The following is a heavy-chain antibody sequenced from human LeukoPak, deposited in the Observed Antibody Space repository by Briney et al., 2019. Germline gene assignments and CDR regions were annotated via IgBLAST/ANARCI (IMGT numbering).Heavy chain of an antibody. CDR3: ARVLSSSVFYYYYYMDV. CDR1: GGSISSHY. Sequence: PSETLSLTCTVSGGSISSHYWSWIRQPPGKGLEWIGYIYYSGSTNYNPSLKSRVTISVDTSKNQFSLKLSSVTAADTAMYYCARVLSSSVFYYYYYMDVWGKGTTVTVSS. CDR2: IYYSGST. J-gene: IGHJ6*03. V-gene: IGHV4-59*11. D-gene: IGHD6-13*01.